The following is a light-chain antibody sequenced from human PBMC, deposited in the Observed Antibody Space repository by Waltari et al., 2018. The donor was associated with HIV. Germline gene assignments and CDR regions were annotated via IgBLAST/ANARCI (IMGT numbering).Light chain of an antibody. CDR3: HSYDRSNLWV. CDR2: EDN. J-gene: IGLJ3*02. V-gene: IGLV6-57*01. CDR1: SGNIATNS. Sequence: NFMLTQPPSVSSSPGKTVTLSCTRTSGNIATNSVQWFQKRPGSPPTVLIFEDNETRPGVPDRFSGSIDSSSNSASLTISGLQAEDEAEYYCHSYDRSNLWVFGGGTKLTVL.